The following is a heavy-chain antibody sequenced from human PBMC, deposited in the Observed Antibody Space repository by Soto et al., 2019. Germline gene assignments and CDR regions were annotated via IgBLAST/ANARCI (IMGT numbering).Heavy chain of an antibody. V-gene: IGHV3-30*18. J-gene: IGHJ3*02. CDR3: VKDGRGADCSSGACYSGAFDI. CDR1: GITLTNFG. Sequence: QVQLVESGGGVVRPGGSLRLSCAASGITLTNFGIHWVRQAPGKGLEWLTMISHDGINKFFADSVQGRFTVSRDNSRNTLHLQMDSLRAEDRAVYYCVKDGRGADCSSGACYSGAFDIWGQGTMVTVSS. D-gene: IGHD2-15*01. CDR2: ISHDGINK.